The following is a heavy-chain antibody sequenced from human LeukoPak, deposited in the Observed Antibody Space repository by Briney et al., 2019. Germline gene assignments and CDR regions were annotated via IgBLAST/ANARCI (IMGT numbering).Heavy chain of an antibody. CDR3: ARARVYYYYGMDV. CDR1: GGSISSGDYY. V-gene: IGHV4-30-2*01. J-gene: IGHJ6*02. CDR2: IYHSGST. Sequence: TLSLTCTVSGGSISSGDYYWSWIRQPPGKGLEWIGYIYHSGSTYYNPSLKSRVTISVDRSKNQFSLKLSSVTAADTAVYYCARARVYYYYGMDVWGQGTTVTVSS.